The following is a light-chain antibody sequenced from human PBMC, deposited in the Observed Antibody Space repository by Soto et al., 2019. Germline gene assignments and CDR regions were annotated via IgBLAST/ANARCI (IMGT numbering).Light chain of an antibody. V-gene: IGKV3-11*01. Sequence: EIVLTQSPATLSLSPGERATLSCRASQSVDRYLACYQQKPGQAPRLLIFDASNRATGIPARFSGSGSGTDFSLTISSLESEDFAVYYCQQRDNGLTFGGGTKVEMK. CDR2: DAS. J-gene: IGKJ4*01. CDR3: QQRDNGLT. CDR1: QSVDRY.